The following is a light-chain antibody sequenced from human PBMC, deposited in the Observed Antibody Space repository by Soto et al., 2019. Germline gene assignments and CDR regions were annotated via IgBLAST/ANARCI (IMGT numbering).Light chain of an antibody. J-gene: IGKJ5*01. V-gene: IGKV3-15*01. Sequence: EIVMTQSPATLSLSPGERATLSCRASQSVSSNLAWYQQKPGQAPRLLIYGASTRATGIPARFSGSRSGTEFTLTISSLQSEDFAVYYCQQYNTWPPTFGQGTRLEIK. CDR2: GAS. CDR1: QSVSSN. CDR3: QQYNTWPPT.